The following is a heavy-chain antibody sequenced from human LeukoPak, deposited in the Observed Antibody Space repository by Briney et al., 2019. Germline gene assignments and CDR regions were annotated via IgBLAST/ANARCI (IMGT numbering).Heavy chain of an antibody. CDR1: VFTFNNAL. CDR2: IKSKSDGGTR. V-gene: IGHV3-15*01. CDR3: TNGVAY. Sequence: GGSLRLSCAASVFTFNNALMNWVRQSPGKGLEWVGRIKSKSDGGTRDYAAPVKGRFIISRDDSRNTLYLQMNSLKTEGTGVYYCTNGVAYWGQGTLVSVYS. J-gene: IGHJ4*02. D-gene: IGHD3-16*01.